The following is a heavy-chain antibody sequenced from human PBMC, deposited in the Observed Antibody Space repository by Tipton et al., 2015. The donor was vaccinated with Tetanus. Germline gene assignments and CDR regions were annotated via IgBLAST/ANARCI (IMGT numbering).Heavy chain of an antibody. CDR1: GGSFSLYY. CDR2: ISHSGSS. J-gene: IGHJ3*01. Sequence: TLSLTCTVSGGSFSLYYWNWVRQSPGKGLEWIGEISHSGSSSYSPSLKSRVTISVDTSKYQFSLRLRSVAAADTAVYYCARGGRDAYNNSLDAFDVWGRGTTVTVSS. D-gene: IGHD5-24*01. CDR3: ARGGRDAYNNSLDAFDV. V-gene: IGHV4-34*01.